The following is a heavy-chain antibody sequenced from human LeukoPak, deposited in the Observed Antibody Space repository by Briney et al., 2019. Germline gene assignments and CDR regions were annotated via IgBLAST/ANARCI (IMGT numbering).Heavy chain of an antibody. D-gene: IGHD4/OR15-4a*01. CDR2: IIPIFGTA. CDR1: GGTFSRYA. Sequence: SVKVSCKASGGTFSRYAISWVRQAPGQGLEWMGGIIPIFGTANYAQKFQGRVTITADESTSTAYMELSSLRSEDTAVYYCARKWPPSGAKSDAFDIWGQGTMVTVPS. J-gene: IGHJ3*02. V-gene: IGHV1-69*01. CDR3: ARKWPPSGAKSDAFDI.